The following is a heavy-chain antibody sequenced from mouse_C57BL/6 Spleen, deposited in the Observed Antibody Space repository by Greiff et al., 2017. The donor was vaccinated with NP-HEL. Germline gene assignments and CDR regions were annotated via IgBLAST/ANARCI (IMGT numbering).Heavy chain of an antibody. V-gene: IGHV3-6*01. CDR2: ISYDGSN. CDR1: GYSITSGYY. Sequence: EVKLQESGPGLVKPSQSLSLTCSVTGYSITSGYYWNWIRQFPGNKLEWMGYISYDGSNNYNPSLKNRISITRDTSKNQFFLKLNSVTTEDTATYYCASPDVWGTGTTVTVSS. J-gene: IGHJ1*03. CDR3: ASPDV.